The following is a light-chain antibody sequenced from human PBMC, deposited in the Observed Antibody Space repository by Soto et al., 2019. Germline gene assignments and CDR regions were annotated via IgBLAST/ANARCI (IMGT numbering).Light chain of an antibody. V-gene: IGKV3-11*01. CDR1: QSVSSY. Sequence: EIVLTQSPATLSLSPGERATLSCRASQSVSSYLAWYQQKPGQAPRLLIYDASNRATGIPARFSGSGSGTDFTLTISSLAPEDVAVYYCQQRSNWPRLTFGGGTKVEIK. CDR3: QQRSNWPRLT. J-gene: IGKJ4*01. CDR2: DAS.